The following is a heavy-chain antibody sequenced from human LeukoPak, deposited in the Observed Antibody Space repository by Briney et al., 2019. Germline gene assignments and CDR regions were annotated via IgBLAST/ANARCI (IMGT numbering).Heavy chain of an antibody. CDR2: ISAYNDNA. Sequence: ASVKVSCKASGYSFTNYGISWVRQAPGQGLEWMGWISAYNDNAHYAQGLEGRVTMTSETSTRTAYMELRSLRSDDMAVYYCARSTLGIEFDYWGQGSLVTVSS. J-gene: IGHJ4*02. CDR1: GYSFTNYG. CDR3: ARSTLGIEFDY. V-gene: IGHV1-18*03. D-gene: IGHD7-27*01.